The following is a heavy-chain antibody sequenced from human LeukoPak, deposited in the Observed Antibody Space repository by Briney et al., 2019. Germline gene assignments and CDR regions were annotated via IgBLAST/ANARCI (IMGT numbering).Heavy chain of an antibody. CDR2: INPNSGGT. D-gene: IGHD2-2*01. V-gene: IGHV1-2*02. Sequence: ASVNVSCKASGYTFTSYGISWVRQAPGQGLEWMGWINPNSGGTNYAQKFQGRVTMTRDTSISTAYMELSRLRSDDTAVYYCAKLFYCSSTSCHGLRAFDIWGQGTMVTVSS. J-gene: IGHJ3*02. CDR1: GYTFTSYG. CDR3: AKLFYCSSTSCHGLRAFDI.